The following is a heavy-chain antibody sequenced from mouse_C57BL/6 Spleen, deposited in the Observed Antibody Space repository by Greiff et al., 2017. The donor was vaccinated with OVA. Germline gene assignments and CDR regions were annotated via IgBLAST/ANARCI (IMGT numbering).Heavy chain of an antibody. V-gene: IGHV1-52*01. J-gene: IGHJ4*01. CDR2: IDPSDSET. CDR1: GYTFTSYW. Sequence: QVQLQQPGAELVRPGSSVKLSCKASGYTFTSYWMHWVKQRPIQGLEWIGNIDPSDSETHYNQKFKDKATLTVDKSSSTAYMQLSSLTSEDSAVYYCARRGYPRAMDYWGQGTSVTVSS. CDR3: ARRGYPRAMDY.